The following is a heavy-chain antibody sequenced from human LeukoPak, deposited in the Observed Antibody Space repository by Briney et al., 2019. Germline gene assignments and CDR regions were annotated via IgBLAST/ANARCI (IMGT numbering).Heavy chain of an antibody. CDR2: IIPIFGTA. CDR3: AREYGSGSLGY. V-gene: IGHV1-69*13. CDR1: GGTFSSYA. D-gene: IGHD3-10*01. Sequence: ASVKVSCKASGGTFSSYATSWVRQAPGQGLEWMGGIIPIFGTANYAQKFQGRVTITADESTSTAYMELSSLRSEDTAVYYCAREYGSGSLGYWGQGTLVTVSS. J-gene: IGHJ4*02.